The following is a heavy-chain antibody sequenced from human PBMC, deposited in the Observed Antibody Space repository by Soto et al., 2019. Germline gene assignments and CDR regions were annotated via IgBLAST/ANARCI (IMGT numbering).Heavy chain of an antibody. V-gene: IGHV3-30*18. CDR2: ISYDESNE. Sequence: QVQLVESGGGVVQPGRSLKLSCAALGFTFSSYGMHWVRQGPGKGLEWVALISYDESNEYYADSVKGRFTISRDNSKNTRYVEMNSLRAEDTAVYYCAKEGGARNSYCFDYWGQGTLVTVSS. J-gene: IGHJ4*02. CDR1: GFTFSSYG. D-gene: IGHD2-21*01. CDR3: AKEGGARNSYCFDY.